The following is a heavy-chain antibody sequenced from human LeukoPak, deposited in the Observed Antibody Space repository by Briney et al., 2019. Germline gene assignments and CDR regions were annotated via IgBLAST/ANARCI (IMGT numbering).Heavy chain of an antibody. D-gene: IGHD4-17*01. CDR3: AKDSNDNGDYNYFDF. CDR1: GFTFSGCH. CDR2: IWHDGSKT. J-gene: IGHJ4*02. V-gene: IGHV3-33*06. Sequence: PGRSLKLSCAASGFTFSGCHIHWVRQAPGKGLEWVALIWHDGSKTYYADSVKGRFTVSRDSSKNTLYLQMNSLRAEDTAIYYCAKDSNDNGDYNYFDFWGQGTLVNVSS.